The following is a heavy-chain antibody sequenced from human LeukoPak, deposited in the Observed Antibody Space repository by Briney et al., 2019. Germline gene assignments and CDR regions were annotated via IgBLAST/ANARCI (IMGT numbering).Heavy chain of an antibody. CDR2: IRHDGTT. CDR1: GDSISNGYY. V-gene: IGHV4-38-2*02. J-gene: IGHJ3*02. CDR3: ARERGYCSSASCYGPHRPFDI. Sequence: KPSETLSLTCGVSGDSISNGYYWAWIRQPPGQGLEWIAGIRHDGTTFYSPSLKSRVTMSVDTSKNQCSLKLTSVTAADTAVYYCARERGYCSSASCYGPHRPFDIWGQGTLVNVSS. D-gene: IGHD2-2*01.